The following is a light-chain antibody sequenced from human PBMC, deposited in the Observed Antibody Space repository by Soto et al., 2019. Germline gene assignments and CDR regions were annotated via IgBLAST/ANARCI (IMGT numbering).Light chain of an antibody. J-gene: IGKJ2*01. CDR2: DAS. CDR1: QSVGSN. CDR3: QRFDNSPPYT. V-gene: IGKV3-15*01. Sequence: EIVMTQSPATLSVSPGERVTLSCRARQSVGSNLAWYQQTPGQAPRVVIYDASTRATVIPARFSGSGSGTEFTLTISSLQSEDFAVYFCQRFDNSPPYTFGQGTKLEIK.